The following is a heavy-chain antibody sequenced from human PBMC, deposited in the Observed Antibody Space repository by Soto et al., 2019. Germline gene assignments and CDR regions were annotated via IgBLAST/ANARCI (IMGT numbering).Heavy chain of an antibody. J-gene: IGHJ1*01. CDR2: IYNSGKT. CDR1: GDSISSSSLY. V-gene: IGHV4-39*01. D-gene: IGHD1-26*01. Sequence: QVQLQESGPGLVKPSETVSLTCTVSGDSISSSSLYWGWIRQPPGKGLEWIGSIYNSGKTYYSPSLEIRVTISADTSKNQFSLKLSSVTAADTAVYYCARHASNSGSYSEYFQYWGQGTLVAVSS. CDR3: ARHASNSGSYSEYFQY.